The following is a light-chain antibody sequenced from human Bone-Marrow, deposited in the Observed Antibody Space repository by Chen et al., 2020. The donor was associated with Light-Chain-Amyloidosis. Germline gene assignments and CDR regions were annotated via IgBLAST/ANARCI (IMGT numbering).Light chain of an antibody. J-gene: IGLJ3*02. CDR1: ALPRKY. CDR2: EDS. V-gene: IGLV3-10*01. Sequence: SYALTQPPSVSVSPGQTARITCPGNALPRKYAYWYQQKPGQAPVLVIYEDSKRPSGIPERFSGSSSGTMATFTISGAQVEDEADYYCYSTDGGGDHRGVFGGGTKLTVL. CDR3: YSTDGGGDHRGV.